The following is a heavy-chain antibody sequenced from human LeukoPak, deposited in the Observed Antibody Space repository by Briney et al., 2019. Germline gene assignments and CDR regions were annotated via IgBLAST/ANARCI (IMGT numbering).Heavy chain of an antibody. Sequence: PSETLSLTCTVFGGSISNYPWSWVRQPPGKGLEWIGYIYYSGSTNYNPSLKSRVTISVDTSKNQFSLKLSSVTAADTAVYYCARRYQLLYFGYFDYWGQGTLVTVSS. V-gene: IGHV4-59*01. CDR2: IYYSGST. CDR1: GGSISNYP. D-gene: IGHD2-2*02. J-gene: IGHJ4*02. CDR3: ARRYQLLYFGYFDY.